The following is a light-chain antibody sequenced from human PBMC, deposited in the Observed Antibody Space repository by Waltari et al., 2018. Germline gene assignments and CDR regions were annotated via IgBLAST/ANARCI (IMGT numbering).Light chain of an antibody. CDR3: QQYYSTQYT. Sequence: DIVMTQSPDSLAVSLGERATINCKSSKSVLYSSNNKNYLAWYQQQPGHPPMTLIYWASTRESGVPDRFSGSGSGTDFTLTISSLQAEDVAVYYCQQYYSTQYTFGPGTKVDIK. CDR2: WAS. V-gene: IGKV4-1*01. CDR1: KSVLYSSNNKNY. J-gene: IGKJ3*01.